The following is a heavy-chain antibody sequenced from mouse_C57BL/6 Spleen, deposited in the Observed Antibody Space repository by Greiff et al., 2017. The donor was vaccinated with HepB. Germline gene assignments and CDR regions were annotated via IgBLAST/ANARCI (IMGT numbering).Heavy chain of an antibody. CDR2: INYDGSST. D-gene: IGHD2-4*01. CDR3: ARDRDYDWYFDV. CDR1: GFPFSDYY. Sequence: EVKLVESEGGLVQPGSSMKLSCTASGFPFSDYYMAWVRQVPEKGLEWVANINYDGSSTYYLDSLKSRCIISRDNAKNILYLQMSSLKSEDTATYYCARDRDYDWYFDVWGTGTTVTVSS. V-gene: IGHV5-16*01. J-gene: IGHJ1*03.